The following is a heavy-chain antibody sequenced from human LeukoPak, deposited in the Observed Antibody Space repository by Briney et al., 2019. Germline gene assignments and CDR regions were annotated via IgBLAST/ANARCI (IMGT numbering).Heavy chain of an antibody. V-gene: IGHV4-30-4*01. CDR1: GDSISSGNHY. CDR3: ARTSCRAGTCFGGFDY. Sequence: SETLSLTCTVSGDSISSGNHYWSWIRQPPGKGLEWIGYVHYSGTAYYNPSLRSRVSVSVDTSKNQFSLKLSSVSAADTALYYCARTSCRAGTCFGGFDYWGQGTLVSVSS. J-gene: IGHJ4*02. CDR2: VHYSGTA. D-gene: IGHD2-15*01.